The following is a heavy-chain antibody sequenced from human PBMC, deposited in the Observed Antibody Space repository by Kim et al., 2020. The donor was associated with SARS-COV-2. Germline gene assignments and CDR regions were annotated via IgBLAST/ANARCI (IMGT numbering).Heavy chain of an antibody. CDR1: GYTFTSYD. J-gene: IGHJ6*02. Sequence: ASVKVSCKASGYTFTSYDINWVRQATGQGLEWMGWMNPNSGNTGYAQKFQGRVTMTRNTSISTAYMELSSLRSEDTAVYYCARRCSSTSCFLRNYYYGKDVWGQRPTVTVSS. V-gene: IGHV1-8*01. CDR3: ARRCSSTSCFLRNYYYGKDV. CDR2: MNPNSGNT. D-gene: IGHD2-2*01.